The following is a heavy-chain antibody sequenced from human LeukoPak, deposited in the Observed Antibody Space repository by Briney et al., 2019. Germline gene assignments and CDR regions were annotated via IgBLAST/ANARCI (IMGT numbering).Heavy chain of an antibody. Sequence: PSETLSLTCTVSGGSISSSGYYWNWIRQHPGNGLEWMGYIYYSGSTNYNPSLKSRVSISLDTSKIQFSLRLSSVTAADTAVYYCARLSSFSSSKTAAPVSWFDPWGQGILVTVSS. CDR1: GGSISSSGYY. CDR2: IYYSGST. D-gene: IGHD6-13*01. J-gene: IGHJ5*02. V-gene: IGHV4-31*03. CDR3: ARLSSFSSSKTAAPVSWFDP.